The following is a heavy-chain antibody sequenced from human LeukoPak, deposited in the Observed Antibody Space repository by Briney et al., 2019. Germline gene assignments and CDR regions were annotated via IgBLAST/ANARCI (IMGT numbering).Heavy chain of an antibody. CDR2: ISYDGSNK. D-gene: IGHD3-10*01. CDR3: AKDLFRLVRTYYYGSGLGAFDI. J-gene: IGHJ3*02. Sequence: GRSLRLSCAASGFTFSSYAMHWVRQAPGKGLEWVAVISYDGSNKYYADSVKGRFTISRDNSKNTLYLQMNSLRAGDTAVYYCAKDLFRLVRTYYYGSGLGAFDIWGQGTMVTVSS. CDR1: GFTFSSYA. V-gene: IGHV3-30-3*01.